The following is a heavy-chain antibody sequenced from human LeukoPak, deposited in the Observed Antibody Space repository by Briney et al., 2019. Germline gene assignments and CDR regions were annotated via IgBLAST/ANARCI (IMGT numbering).Heavy chain of an antibody. CDR3: ARGQDYGDYLNWFDP. Sequence: PSETLSLTCTVSGGSISSGGYYWSWIRQPPGKGLEWIGEINHSGSTNYNPSLKSRVTISVDTSKNQFSLKLSSVTAADTAVYYCARGQDYGDYLNWFDPWGQGTLVTVSS. V-gene: IGHV4-39*07. J-gene: IGHJ5*02. CDR1: GGSISSGGYY. D-gene: IGHD4-17*01. CDR2: INHSGST.